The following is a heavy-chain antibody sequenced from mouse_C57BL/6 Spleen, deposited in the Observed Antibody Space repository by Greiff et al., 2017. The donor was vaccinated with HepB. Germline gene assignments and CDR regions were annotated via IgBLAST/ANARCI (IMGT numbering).Heavy chain of an antibody. D-gene: IGHD2-2*01. CDR2: ISSGGSYA. V-gene: IGHV5-6*01. Sequence: EVMLVESGGDLVKPGGSLKISCAASGFTFSSYGMSWVRQTPDKRLEWVASISSGGSYAYYPDSVKGRFTISRDNAKNTLYLQMSSLKSEDTAMFYCVRQKPDGYDGDFDSWGQGTTLTVSS. J-gene: IGHJ2*01. CDR1: GFTFSSYG. CDR3: VRQKPDGYDGDFDS.